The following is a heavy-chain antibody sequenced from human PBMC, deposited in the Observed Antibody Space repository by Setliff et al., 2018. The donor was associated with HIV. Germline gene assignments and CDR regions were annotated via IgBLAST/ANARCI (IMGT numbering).Heavy chain of an antibody. CDR3: ARDGCDGNKCYLYSWFDP. V-gene: IGHV1-3*01. D-gene: IGHD2-15*01. J-gene: IGHJ5*02. CDR1: GYTFSSHS. CDR2: INAGNGNT. Sequence: ASVKVSCKASGYTFSSHSIHWVRQAPGQGLEWMGWINAGNGNTKYSQKFQRRSTITRDTSASTVFMELSSLTSEDTAVYYCARDGCDGNKCYLYSWFDPWGQGTLVTVSS.